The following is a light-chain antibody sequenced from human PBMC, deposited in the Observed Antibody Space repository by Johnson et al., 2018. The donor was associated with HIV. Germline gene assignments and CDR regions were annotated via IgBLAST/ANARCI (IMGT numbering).Light chain of an antibody. CDR1: SSNIGNNY. J-gene: IGLJ1*01. CDR2: DND. CDR3: GTWDNTLSPFYV. Sequence: QSVLTQPPSMSAAPGQKVTISCSASSSNIGNNYISWYQQLPGTAPKLLIYDNDQRPLGIPDRFSGSKSGTSATLAITGLQTGDEADYYCGTWDNTLSPFYVFGTATKVTVL. V-gene: IGLV1-51*01.